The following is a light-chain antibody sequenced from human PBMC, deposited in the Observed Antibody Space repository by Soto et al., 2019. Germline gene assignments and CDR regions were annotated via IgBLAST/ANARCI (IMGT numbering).Light chain of an antibody. CDR2: GAS. CDR1: QSITTY. V-gene: IGKV1-39*01. CDR3: QQSFITPCT. Sequence: DIPMTQSPSSLSASVGDRVIITCRASQSITTYLNWYLQKPGKAPDLLIYGASTLQGGVPSRFSGSGSGTDFTLTISSLQPEDFGTYFCQQSFITPCTFGQGTKLEIK. J-gene: IGKJ2*02.